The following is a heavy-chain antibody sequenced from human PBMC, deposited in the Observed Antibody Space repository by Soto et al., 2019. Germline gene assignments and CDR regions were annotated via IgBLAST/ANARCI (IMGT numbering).Heavy chain of an antibody. CDR1: GYSFTSYW. D-gene: IGHD2-15*01. Sequence: PGESLKISCKASGYSFTSYWIGWVRQMPGKGLEWMGVIYPGDSETRYRPSFQGQVTISADKSTSTAYLQWSSLKASDTAMYYFVLPGKESTPDYHYVMDVWGQGTTVTVSS. CDR3: VLPGKESTPDYHYVMDV. V-gene: IGHV5-51*01. CDR2: IYPGDSET. J-gene: IGHJ6*02.